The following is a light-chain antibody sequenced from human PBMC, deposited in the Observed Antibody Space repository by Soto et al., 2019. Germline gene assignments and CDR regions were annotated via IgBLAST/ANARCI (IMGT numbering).Light chain of an antibody. CDR2: GAS. Sequence: EIVMKQSPATLSVSPGERATLSCRASQSVSSNLDWYQQKPGQAPRLLIYGASTRATGIPARFSGSGSETEFTLTISSLPSEDFAVYYCQQYNNWQRTFGQGTKVEIK. CDR3: QQYNNWQRT. CDR1: QSVSSN. J-gene: IGKJ1*01. V-gene: IGKV3-15*01.